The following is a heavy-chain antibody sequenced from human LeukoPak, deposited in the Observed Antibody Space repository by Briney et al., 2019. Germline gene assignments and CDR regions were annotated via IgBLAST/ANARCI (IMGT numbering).Heavy chain of an antibody. CDR3: AKRGGQWLAIAPFDY. V-gene: IGHV7-4-1*02. Sequence: ASVKVSCEASGYTFTSYAMNWVRQAPGQGLEWMGWINTNTGNPTYAQGFTGRFVFSLDTSVSTAYLQISSLKAEDTAVYYYAKRGGQWLAIAPFDYWGQGTLVTVSS. D-gene: IGHD6-19*01. J-gene: IGHJ4*02. CDR1: GYTFTSYA. CDR2: INTNTGNP.